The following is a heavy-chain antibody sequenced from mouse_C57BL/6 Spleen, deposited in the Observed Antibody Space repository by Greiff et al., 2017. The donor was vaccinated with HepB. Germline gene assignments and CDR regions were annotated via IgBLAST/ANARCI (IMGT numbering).Heavy chain of an antibody. CDR2: IRSKSNNYAT. CDR3: VRQWEGLSGLYAMDY. Sequence: EVKLVESGGGLVQPKGSLKLSCAASGFSFNTYAMNWVRQAPGKGLEWVARIRSKSNNYATYYADSVKDRFTISRDDSESMLYLQMNNLKTEDTAMYYCVRQWEGLSGLYAMDYWGQGTSVTVSS. V-gene: IGHV10-1*01. CDR1: GFSFNTYA. D-gene: IGHD3-2*02. J-gene: IGHJ4*01.